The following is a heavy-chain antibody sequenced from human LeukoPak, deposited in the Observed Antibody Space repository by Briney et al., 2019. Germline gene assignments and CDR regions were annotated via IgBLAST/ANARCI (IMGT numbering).Heavy chain of an antibody. CDR2: FDPEDGET. Sequence: ASVTVSCKVSGYTLTELSMHWVRQAPGKGLEWMGGFDPEDGETIYAQKFQGRVTMTEDTSTDTAYMELSSLRSEDTAVYYCATTASPLVGEYYFDYWGQGTLVTVSS. J-gene: IGHJ4*02. CDR1: GYTLTELS. V-gene: IGHV1-24*01. CDR3: ATTASPLVGEYYFDY. D-gene: IGHD1-26*01.